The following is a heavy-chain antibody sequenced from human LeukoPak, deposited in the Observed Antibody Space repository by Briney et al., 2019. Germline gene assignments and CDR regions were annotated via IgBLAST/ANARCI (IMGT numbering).Heavy chain of an antibody. CDR2: IWADGTT. CDR3: ARDGAGIESWVELDP. D-gene: IGHD5-24*01. Sequence: GGSLRLSRAASGFSVSNHYMAWVRQAPGRRLEWVSFIWADGTTFYTDSVRGRFTVSRDQFKNTLYLQMSSLRPDDTALYYCARDGAGIESWVELDPWGQGTQVTVSA. J-gene: IGHJ5*02. V-gene: IGHV3-66*02. CDR1: GFSVSNHY.